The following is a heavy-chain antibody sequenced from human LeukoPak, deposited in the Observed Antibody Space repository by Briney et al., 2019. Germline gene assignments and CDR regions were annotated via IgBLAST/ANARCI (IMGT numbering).Heavy chain of an antibody. V-gene: IGHV3-74*01. CDR3: ARGLHDRSWYGAH. CDR1: GFTFNSYW. J-gene: IGHJ4*02. D-gene: IGHD6-13*01. CDR2: INTDGSTT. Sequence: GGSLRLSCAASGFTFNSYWMHWVRQAPGKGLVWVSRINTDGSTTTYADSVRGRFTISRDNARNTLYLQMNSLRLEDTAVYYCARGLHDRSWYGAHWGQGTLLSVSS.